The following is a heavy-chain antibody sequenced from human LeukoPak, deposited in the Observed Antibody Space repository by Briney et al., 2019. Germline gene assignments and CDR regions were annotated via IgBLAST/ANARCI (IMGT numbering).Heavy chain of an antibody. V-gene: IGHV4-31*03. J-gene: IGHJ3*02. CDR3: AREEAPGAAFDI. CDR2: IYYSGST. Sequence: PSQTLSLTCTVSGGSISSGGYYWSWIRQHPGKGLEWIGYIYYSGSTYYNPSLKSRVTISVDTSKNQLSLKLSSVTAADTAVHYCAREEAPGAAFDIWGQGTMVTVSS. CDR1: GGSISSGGYY.